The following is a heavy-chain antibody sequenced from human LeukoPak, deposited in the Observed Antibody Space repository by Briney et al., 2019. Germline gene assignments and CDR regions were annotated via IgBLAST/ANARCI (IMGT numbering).Heavy chain of an antibody. Sequence: GGSLRLSCAASGFTFSSYEMNWVRQAPGKGLEWVSYISSSGSTIYYADSVKGRFTISRDNAKNSLYLQMNSLRAEDTAVYYCARDVGQWLVPNRVPDAFDIWGQGTMVTVSS. J-gene: IGHJ3*02. V-gene: IGHV3-48*03. CDR3: ARDVGQWLVPNRVPDAFDI. D-gene: IGHD6-19*01. CDR2: ISSSGSTI. CDR1: GFTFSSYE.